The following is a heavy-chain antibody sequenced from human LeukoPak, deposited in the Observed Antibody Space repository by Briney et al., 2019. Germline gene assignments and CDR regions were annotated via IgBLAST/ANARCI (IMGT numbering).Heavy chain of an antibody. D-gene: IGHD2-2*02. CDR3: AGSKPLYCSSTSCYNEYFHH. V-gene: IGHV5-51*01. CDR1: GYSFTSYW. Sequence: GESLKISCKGSGYSFTSYWIAWVRQMPGKGLEWMGIIYPGDSDTRYSPSFQGQVTISADKSISTAYLQWSSLKASDTAMYYCAGSKPLYCSSTSCYNEYFHHWGQGTLVTVSS. J-gene: IGHJ1*01. CDR2: IYPGDSDT.